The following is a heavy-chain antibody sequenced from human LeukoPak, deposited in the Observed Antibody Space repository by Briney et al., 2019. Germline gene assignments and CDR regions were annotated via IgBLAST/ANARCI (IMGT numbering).Heavy chain of an antibody. CDR3: ARHPLRGGFDY. V-gene: IGHV4-59*08. J-gene: IGHJ4*02. Sequence: SETLSLTCTVSGGSISSCYWSWIRQPPGKGLEWIGYIYYSGSTNYNPPLKSRVSISLDTSKNQFSLKLNSVTAADTAVYFCARHPLRGGFDYWGQGTLVTVSS. CDR2: IYYSGST. CDR1: GGSISSCY.